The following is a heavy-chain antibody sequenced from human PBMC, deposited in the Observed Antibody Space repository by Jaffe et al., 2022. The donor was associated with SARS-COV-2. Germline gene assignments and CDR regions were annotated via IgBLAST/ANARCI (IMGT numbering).Heavy chain of an antibody. CDR3: ARHLGRGFDP. J-gene: IGHJ5*02. CDR1: GGAISYYH. Sequence: QVQLQESGPGLVKPSETLSLICTVSGGAISYYHWSWIRQPPGKGLEWVGYIYYNGSTNYNPSLKSRVTISVDTSKSQFSLRLNSVTAADTAVYYCARHLGRGFDPWGQGTLVTVSS. D-gene: IGHD3-10*01. V-gene: IGHV4-59*08. CDR2: IYYNGST.